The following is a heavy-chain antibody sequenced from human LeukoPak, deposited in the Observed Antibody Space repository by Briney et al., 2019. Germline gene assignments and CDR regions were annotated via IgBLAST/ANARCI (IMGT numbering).Heavy chain of an antibody. V-gene: IGHV4-59*01. CDR1: GGSISSYY. J-gene: IGHJ5*02. D-gene: IGHD3-9*01. Sequence: SETLSLTCTVSGGSISSYYWSWIRQPPGKGLEWIGYIYYSGSTNYNPSLKSRVTISVDTSKDQFSLKLSSVTAADTAVYYCARERLDYDILTGYTYNWFDPXXXGTLVTVSS. CDR2: IYYSGST. CDR3: ARERLDYDILTGYTYNWFDP.